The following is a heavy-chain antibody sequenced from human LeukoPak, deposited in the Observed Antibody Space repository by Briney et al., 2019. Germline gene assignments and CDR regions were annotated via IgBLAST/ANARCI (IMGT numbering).Heavy chain of an antibody. J-gene: IGHJ1*01. CDR1: GGSISSGGYY. D-gene: IGHD6-25*01. CDR2: IYYSGTT. CDR3: ARGSQRRYFQH. V-gene: IGHV4-31*03. Sequence: TLSLTCTVSGGSISSGGYYWSWIRQHPGKVLEWIGYIYYSGTTYYNPSLKSRVTISVDTSKNQFSLKLSSVTAADTAVYYCARGSQRRYFQHWGQSTLVTVSS.